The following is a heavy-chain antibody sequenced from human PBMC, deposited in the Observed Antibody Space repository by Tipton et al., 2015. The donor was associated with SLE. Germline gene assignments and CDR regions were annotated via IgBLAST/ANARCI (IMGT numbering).Heavy chain of an antibody. CDR3: TRETSSGAFDI. Sequence: SLRLSCAASGFTVSSNYMSWVRQAPGKGLEWVANIKQDGSDQAYVRSVRGRFTISRDNAKNSLHLQVNSLRPDDTAIYYCTRETSSGAFDIWGQGTMVTVSS. CDR1: GFTVSSNY. D-gene: IGHD3-10*01. J-gene: IGHJ3*02. V-gene: IGHV3-7*01. CDR2: IKQDGSDQ.